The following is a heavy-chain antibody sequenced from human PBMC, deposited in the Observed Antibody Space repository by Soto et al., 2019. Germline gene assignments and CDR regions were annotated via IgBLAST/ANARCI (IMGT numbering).Heavy chain of an antibody. J-gene: IGHJ6*03. CDR2: IWSDGSNE. D-gene: IGHD3-10*01. CDR3: ARERTFGDNKHNYMDV. CDR1: EFTFSRHG. V-gene: IGHV3-33*01. Sequence: WGSLRLSCAASEFTFSRHGMHWVRQAPGKGLQWVGVIWSDGSNEVYADSVKGRFIISRDNSKNILYLQMNSLRAEDTAVYYCARERTFGDNKHNYMDVWGTGITVTVSS.